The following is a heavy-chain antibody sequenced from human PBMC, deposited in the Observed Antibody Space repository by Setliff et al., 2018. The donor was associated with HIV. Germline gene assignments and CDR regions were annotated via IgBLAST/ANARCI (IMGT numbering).Heavy chain of an antibody. D-gene: IGHD1-1*01. CDR1: GYDFKIYD. J-gene: IGHJ4*02. CDR3: ARGKIPSWRLTMFDF. Sequence: ASVKVSCKASGYDFKIYDINWVRQVTGQGLEWMGWINPGTGNTGYPQNFSGRVTMTRDTSINTVYMELSSLRSEDTAIYFCARGKIPSWRLTMFDFWGQGTPVTVSS. CDR2: INPGTGNT. V-gene: IGHV1-8*01.